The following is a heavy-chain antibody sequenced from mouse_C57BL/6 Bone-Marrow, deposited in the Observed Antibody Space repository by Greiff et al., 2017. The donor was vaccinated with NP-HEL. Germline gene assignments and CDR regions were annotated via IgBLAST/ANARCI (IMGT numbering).Heavy chain of an antibody. CDR2: INPYNGGT. CDR3: ARGYYGSGWYFDV. V-gene: IGHV1-19*01. Sequence: EVKLVESGPVLVKPGASVKMSCKASGYTFTDYYMNWVKQSHGKSLEWIGVINPYNGGTSYNQKFKGKATLTVDKSSSTAYMELNSLTSEDSAVYYCARGYYGSGWYFDVWGTGTTVTVSS. D-gene: IGHD1-1*01. CDR1: GYTFTDYY. J-gene: IGHJ1*03.